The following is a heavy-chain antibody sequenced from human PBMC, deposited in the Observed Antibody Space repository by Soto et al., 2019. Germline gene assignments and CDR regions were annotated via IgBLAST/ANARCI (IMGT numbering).Heavy chain of an antibody. V-gene: IGHV1-2*02. Sequence: ASVKVSCKTSGYTFTGYYIHWVRQAPGQGLEWMGWINPNSGGTNYAQKFQGRVTMTRDTSISTAYMEVSSLRSDDTAVYFCARGYFDYWGQGTLVTVSS. CDR2: INPNSGGT. J-gene: IGHJ4*02. CDR1: GYTFTGYY. CDR3: ARGYFDY.